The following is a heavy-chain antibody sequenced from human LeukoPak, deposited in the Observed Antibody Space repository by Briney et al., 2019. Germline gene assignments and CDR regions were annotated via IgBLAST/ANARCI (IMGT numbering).Heavy chain of an antibody. D-gene: IGHD3-9*01. Sequence: GGSLRLSCAASGFTFSSYSMNWVRQAPGKGLEWVSSISSSSSYIYYVDSVKGRFTISRDNAKNSLYLQMNSLRAEDTAVYYCASFDWLFQGVDYWGQGTLVTVSS. CDR2: ISSSSSYI. V-gene: IGHV3-21*01. CDR1: GFTFSSYS. J-gene: IGHJ4*02. CDR3: ASFDWLFQGVDY.